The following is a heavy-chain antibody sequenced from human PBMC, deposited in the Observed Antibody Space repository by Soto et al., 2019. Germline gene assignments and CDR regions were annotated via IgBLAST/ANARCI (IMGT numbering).Heavy chain of an antibody. Sequence: ASVKVSCKTSGYIFTSYGVSWVRQAPGQGLEWMGWISVYNGNTNYAQKLQGRVTMTTDTSTSIAYMELRSLRSDDTAVYYCARESPPFYAFDIWGQGTIVTVSS. CDR3: ARESPPFYAFDI. J-gene: IGHJ3*02. CDR1: GYIFTSYG. CDR2: ISVYNGNT. V-gene: IGHV1-18*01.